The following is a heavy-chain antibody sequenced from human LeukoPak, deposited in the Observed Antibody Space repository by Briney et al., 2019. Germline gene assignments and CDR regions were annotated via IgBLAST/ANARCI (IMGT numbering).Heavy chain of an antibody. Sequence: GASLRLSCAASGFTFSDYWMHWVRQAPGKGLVWVSRINSVGTYTNYADSVKGRFTISRDNAKNTLYLQMNSLRAEDTAVYYCTSLPLMIVVAGDAFDIWGQGTMVTVSS. J-gene: IGHJ3*02. V-gene: IGHV3-74*01. CDR3: TSLPLMIVVAGDAFDI. CDR1: GFTFSDYW. CDR2: INSVGTYT. D-gene: IGHD3-22*01.